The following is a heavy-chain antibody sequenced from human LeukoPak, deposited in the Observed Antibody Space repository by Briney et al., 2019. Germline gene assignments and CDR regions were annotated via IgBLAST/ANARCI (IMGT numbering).Heavy chain of an antibody. CDR1: GFTFSSYA. D-gene: IGHD3-10*01. CDR2: ISGSGDRT. CDR3: AKDSSNVRGDYDYFDS. J-gene: IGHJ4*02. V-gene: IGHV3-23*01. Sequence: PGGSLRLSCAASGFTFSSYAMHWVRQAPGKGLEWVSGISGSGDRTYYADSVKGRFTISRDNSKNTVYLQMNSLRVEDTALYYCAKDSSNVRGDYDYFDSWGQGTLVTVSS.